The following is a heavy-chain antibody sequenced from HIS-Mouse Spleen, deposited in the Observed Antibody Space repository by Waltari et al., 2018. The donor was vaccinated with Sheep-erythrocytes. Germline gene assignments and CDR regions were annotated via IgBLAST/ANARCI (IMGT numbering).Heavy chain of an antibody. CDR2: INHSGSP. CDR3: ARGGRRTGFDY. D-gene: IGHD3-9*01. Sequence: QVQLQQWGAGLLKPSETLSLTCAVYGGSFSGYYWSWIRQPPGKGLEWLGEINHSGSPNYNPSLKSRVTISVDTSKNQFSLKLSSVTAADTAVYYCARGGRRTGFDYWGQGTLVTVSS. CDR1: GGSFSGYY. V-gene: IGHV4-34*01. J-gene: IGHJ4*02.